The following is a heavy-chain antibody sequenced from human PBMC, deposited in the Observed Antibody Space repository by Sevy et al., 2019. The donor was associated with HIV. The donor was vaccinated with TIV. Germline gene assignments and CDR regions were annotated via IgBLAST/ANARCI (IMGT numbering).Heavy chain of an antibody. CDR2: ISYDGSNK. Sequence: GGSLRLSCAASGFTFSSYGMHWVRQAPGKGLEWVAVISYDGSNKYYADSVKGRFTISRDNSKNTLYLQMNSLRAEDTAVYYCAKENNRATAMPYDYWGQGTLVTVSS. D-gene: IGHD5-18*01. V-gene: IGHV3-30*18. CDR1: GFTFSSYG. J-gene: IGHJ4*02. CDR3: AKENNRATAMPYDY.